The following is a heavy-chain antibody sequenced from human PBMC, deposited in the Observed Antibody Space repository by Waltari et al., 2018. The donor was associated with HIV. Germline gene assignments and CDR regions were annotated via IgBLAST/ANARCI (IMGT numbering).Heavy chain of an antibody. Sequence: QVQLVQSGAEVKKPGASVKVCCKASGYTFTAYYMHWLRQAPGQGLEWMGRINLNSGDTNYGQKFQGRVTMTRDTYISTAYMELSRLRSDDTAVYYCARDSYYYDSSGFFPDFWGQGTLVTVSS. J-gene: IGHJ4*02. CDR1: GYTFTAYY. CDR2: INLNSGDT. V-gene: IGHV1-2*06. D-gene: IGHD3-22*01. CDR3: ARDSYYYDSSGFFPDF.